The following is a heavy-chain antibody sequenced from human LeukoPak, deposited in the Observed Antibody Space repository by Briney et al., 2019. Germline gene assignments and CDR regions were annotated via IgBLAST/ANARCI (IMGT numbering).Heavy chain of an antibody. CDR3: ARPRVAAAGRGWFDP. Sequence: SETLSLTCTVSGVSISSSSYYWGWIRQPPGKGLEWIGSIYYSGSTYYNPSLKSRVTISVDTSKNQFSLKLSSVTAADTAVYYCARPRVAAAGRGWFDPWGQGTLVTVSS. CDR2: IYYSGST. CDR1: GVSISSSSYY. V-gene: IGHV4-39*01. J-gene: IGHJ5*02. D-gene: IGHD6-13*01.